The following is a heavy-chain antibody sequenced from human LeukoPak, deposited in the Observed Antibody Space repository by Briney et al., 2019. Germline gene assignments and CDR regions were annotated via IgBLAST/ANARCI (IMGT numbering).Heavy chain of an antibody. J-gene: IGHJ5*02. V-gene: IGHV1-69*04. Sequence: SVKVSCKASGYTFASYGISWVRQAPGQGLEWMGRIIPILGIANYARKFQGRVTITADKSTSTAYMELSSLRSEDTAVYYCARGTGTTGDWFDPWGQGTLVTVSS. CDR2: IIPILGIA. D-gene: IGHD1-7*01. CDR1: GYTFASYG. CDR3: ARGTGTTGDWFDP.